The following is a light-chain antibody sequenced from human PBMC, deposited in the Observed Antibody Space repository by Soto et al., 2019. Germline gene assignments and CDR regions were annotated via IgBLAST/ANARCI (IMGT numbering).Light chain of an antibody. Sequence: QLVLTQSPSASASLGASVKLTCILSSGHSSYAIAWHQQQPEKGPRYLMKLNSDGSHSKGDGIPDRFSGSSSGAERYLTISSLQSEDEADYYCQTWGTGIVVFGGVTQLTVL. V-gene: IGLV4-69*01. CDR3: QTWGTGIVV. CDR2: LNSDGSH. CDR1: SGHSSYA. J-gene: IGLJ2*01.